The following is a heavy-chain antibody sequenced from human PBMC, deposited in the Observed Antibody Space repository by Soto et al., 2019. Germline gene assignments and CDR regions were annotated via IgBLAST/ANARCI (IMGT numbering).Heavy chain of an antibody. CDR3: AKGVTYGRYYFDY. CDR2: LSGNGDST. D-gene: IGHD2-21*02. CDR1: GFTFSSYV. J-gene: IGHJ4*02. V-gene: IGHV3-23*01. Sequence: GPVPLGGSLRLSCAASGFTFSSYVMTWVRQAPGKGLEWVSGLSGNGDSTYYADSVKGRFTISRDNSKNTLYLQMNSLRAEDTALYYCAKGVTYGRYYFDYWGQGTVVTVSS.